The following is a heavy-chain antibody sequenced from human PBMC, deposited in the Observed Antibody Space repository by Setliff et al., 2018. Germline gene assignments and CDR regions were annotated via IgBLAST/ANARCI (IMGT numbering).Heavy chain of an antibody. D-gene: IGHD3-16*01. CDR1: GFDYA. CDR3: ARGGSPYYFDY. V-gene: IGHV3-23*01. CDR2: ISGGADRT. Sequence: GGSLRLSCVVSGFDYAMSWVRQAPGQRLEWVSSISGGADRTYYADSVKGRFTISRDNAKNSLYMQMNSLRAEDTAVYYCARGGSPYYFDYWGQGTLVTVSS. J-gene: IGHJ4*02.